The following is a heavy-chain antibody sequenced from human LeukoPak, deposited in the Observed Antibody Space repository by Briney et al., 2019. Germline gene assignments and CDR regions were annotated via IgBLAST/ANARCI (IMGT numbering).Heavy chain of an antibody. CDR3: ASHYASGSSSGY. D-gene: IGHD3-10*01. J-gene: IGHJ4*02. CDR2: INTDGTST. V-gene: IGHV3-74*01. Sequence: GGSLRLSCAASGFAFSNYWMHWVRQAPGKGLVWVSRINTDGTSTSYADSAQGRFTISRDNAKNTLFLQMNTLRAEDTAVYYCASHYASGSSSGYWGQGTLVTVSS. CDR1: GFAFSNYW.